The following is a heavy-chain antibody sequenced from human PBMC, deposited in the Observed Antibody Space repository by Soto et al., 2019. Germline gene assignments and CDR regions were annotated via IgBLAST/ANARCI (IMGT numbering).Heavy chain of an antibody. Sequence: PGGSLRLSCAASGFTFSSYAMSWVRQAPGKGLEWVSAISGSGGSTYYADSVKGRFTISRDNSKNTLYLQMDSLRAEDTAVYYCAKGFATGGIAAAGTSAPFDPWGQGTLVTVSS. D-gene: IGHD6-13*01. CDR3: AKGFATGGIAAAGTSAPFDP. V-gene: IGHV3-23*01. CDR1: GFTFSSYA. J-gene: IGHJ5*02. CDR2: ISGSGGST.